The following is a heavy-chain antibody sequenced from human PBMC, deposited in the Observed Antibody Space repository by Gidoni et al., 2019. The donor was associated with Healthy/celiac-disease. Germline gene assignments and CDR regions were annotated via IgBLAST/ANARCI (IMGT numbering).Heavy chain of an antibody. CDR2: IYYSGST. Sequence: QVQLQESGPGLVKPSETLSLTCTVPGGSISSYYWSWIRQPPGKGLEWIGYIYYSGSTNYNPSLKSRGTISVDTSKNQFSLKLSSVTAADTAVYYCARDGGDYGGSKYYYGMDVWGQGTTVTVSS. V-gene: IGHV4-59*01. D-gene: IGHD4-17*01. CDR3: ARDGGDYGGSKYYYGMDV. CDR1: GGSISSYY. J-gene: IGHJ6*02.